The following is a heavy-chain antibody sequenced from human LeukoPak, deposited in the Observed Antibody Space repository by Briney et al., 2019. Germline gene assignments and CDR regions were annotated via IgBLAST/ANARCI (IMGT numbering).Heavy chain of an antibody. V-gene: IGHV1-2*02. J-gene: IGHJ3*01. Sequence: ASVPDTCTASGYTFSGYYMHWVRPAPGHGLDGMGWINPVSGGTNNPQQFQGRVTMTSDTSISTADMELSRLRSDDTAVYYSARTFYDNLDSDAFDFWGQGTMVIVSS. CDR2: INPVSGGT. D-gene: IGHD2/OR15-2a*01. CDR1: GYTFSGYY. CDR3: ARTFYDNLDSDAFDF.